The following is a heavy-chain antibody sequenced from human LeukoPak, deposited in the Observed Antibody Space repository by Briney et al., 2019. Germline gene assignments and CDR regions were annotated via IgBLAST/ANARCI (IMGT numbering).Heavy chain of an antibody. J-gene: IGHJ5*02. CDR3: AKSPVTQLGARGWFDP. V-gene: IGHV3-23*01. CDR2: ISCRGGST. CDR1: GFTFSSYA. Sequence: GGSLRLSCAASGFTFSSYAMSWVRQAPGKGLEGVSSISCRGGSTYYADSVKGRFTITRDNSKNPLYLQMNSLRAEDTAVYYCAKSPVTQLGARGWFDPWGQGTLVTVSS. D-gene: IGHD4-17*01.